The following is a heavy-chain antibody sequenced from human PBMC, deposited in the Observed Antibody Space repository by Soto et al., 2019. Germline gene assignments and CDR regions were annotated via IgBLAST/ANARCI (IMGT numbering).Heavy chain of an antibody. D-gene: IGHD3-10*01. CDR2: IYYSGNA. CDR3: ARYHYGSGSYSLFEY. V-gene: IGHV4-30-4*01. J-gene: IGHJ4*01. CDR1: GGSISSDGHW. Sequence: SETLSLTCAVSGGSISSDGHWWSWIRQPPGKGLEWIGHIYYSGNAYYNPSLKSRVTISVDTSKNQFSLKLSSVTAADTAVYYCARYHYGSGSYSLFEYWGHGTLVTVSS.